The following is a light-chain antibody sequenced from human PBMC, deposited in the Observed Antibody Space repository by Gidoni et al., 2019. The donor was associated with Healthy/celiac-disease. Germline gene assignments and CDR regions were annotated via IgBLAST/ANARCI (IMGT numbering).Light chain of an antibody. CDR1: QSLLHSNGYNY. V-gene: IGKV2-28*01. CDR3: MQALQAWT. CDR2: LGS. Sequence: DIVMTQSSLSLRVTPGEPASISCRSSQSLLHSNGYNYLDWYLQKPGQSPQLLIYLGSNRASGVPDRFSGSGSGTDFTLKISRVEAEDVGVYYCMQALQAWTFGQGTKVEIK. J-gene: IGKJ1*01.